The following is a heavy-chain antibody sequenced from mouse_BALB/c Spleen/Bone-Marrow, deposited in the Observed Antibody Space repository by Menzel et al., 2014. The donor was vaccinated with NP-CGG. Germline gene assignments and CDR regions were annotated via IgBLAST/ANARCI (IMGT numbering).Heavy chain of an antibody. CDR3: ARVYGWYFDV. CDR2: ISNGGDNT. J-gene: IGHJ1*01. D-gene: IGHD1-1*01. CDR1: GFTFSSYI. V-gene: IGHV5-12-2*01. Sequence: EVQLVESGGGLVQPGGSLKLSCAASGFTFSSYIMSWVRQTPEKRLEWVAYISNGGDNTYYPDTVKGRFIISRDNAKNTLYLQMSSLKSEDTAMYYCARVYGWYFDVWGAGTTVTVSS.